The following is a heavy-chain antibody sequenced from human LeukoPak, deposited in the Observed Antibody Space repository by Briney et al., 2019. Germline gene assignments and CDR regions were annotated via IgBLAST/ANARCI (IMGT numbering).Heavy chain of an antibody. CDR1: GFTFSSYA. V-gene: IGHV3-64*01. D-gene: IGHD6-19*01. J-gene: IGHJ4*02. CDR2: ISSNGGST. CDR3: ARRAPGFSSGWLDY. Sequence: GGSLRLSCAASGFTFSSYAIHWVRQAPGKGLEYVSAISSNGGSTFYANSVKGRFIVSRDNSKNTLSLQMGSLRAEDLAVYYCARRAPGFSSGWLDYWGQGTLVTVSS.